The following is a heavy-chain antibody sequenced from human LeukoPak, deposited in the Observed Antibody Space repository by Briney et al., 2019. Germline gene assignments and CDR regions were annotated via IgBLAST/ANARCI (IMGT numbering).Heavy chain of an antibody. Sequence: PGGSLRLSCTASGFTFSSYGMNWVRQTPGKGLEWLSYIDGTSRSIYYSDSVKGRFTVSRDNAKNSVFLQLNSLRDEDTGMYFCARKMALWGQGTLVTVSS. J-gene: IGHJ4*02. CDR3: ARKMAL. D-gene: IGHD5-24*01. CDR2: IDGTSRSI. CDR1: GFTFSSYG. V-gene: IGHV3-48*02.